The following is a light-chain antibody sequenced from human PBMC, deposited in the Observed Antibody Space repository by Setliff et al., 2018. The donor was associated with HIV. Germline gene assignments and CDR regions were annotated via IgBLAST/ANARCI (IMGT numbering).Light chain of an antibody. Sequence: QSALTQPASVSGSPGQSITICTGASSDVGDYNYFSWYQQHPGKAPKLMIYGVTNRPSGISNRFSGSKSGDTASLTISGLQAEDEADYYCSSYAITNTLPFGTGTKVTVL. V-gene: IGLV2-14*01. CDR2: GVT. CDR3: SSYAITNTLP. J-gene: IGLJ1*01. CDR1: SSDVGDYNY.